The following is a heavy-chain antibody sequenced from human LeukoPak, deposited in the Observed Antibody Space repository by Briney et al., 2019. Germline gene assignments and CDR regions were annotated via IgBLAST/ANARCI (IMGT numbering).Heavy chain of an antibody. Sequence: GGSLRLSCAASGFTFSSYVMHWVRQAPGKGLEWVAVISYDGSNKYYADSVKGRFTISRDNSKNTLYLQMNSLRAEDTAVYYCARERGGGGFVDAIEIWGQGTQVTVSS. CDR3: ARERGGGGFVDAIEI. CDR1: GFTFSSYV. D-gene: IGHD2-21*01. J-gene: IGHJ4*02. V-gene: IGHV3-30*19. CDR2: ISYDGSNK.